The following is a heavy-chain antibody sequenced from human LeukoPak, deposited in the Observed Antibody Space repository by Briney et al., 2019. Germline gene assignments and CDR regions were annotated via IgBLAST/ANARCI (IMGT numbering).Heavy chain of an antibody. D-gene: IGHD6-13*01. CDR1: GFTFSDHY. Sequence: GGSLRLSCAASGFTFSDHYMTWIRQAPGKGLEWVSYISSSGRTIYYADSVKGRFTISRDNAKNSLYLQMNSLRAEDTAVYYCARDAELRSSSSKSYSDDAFDIWGQGTMVTVSS. CDR3: ARDAELRSSSSKSYSDDAFDI. J-gene: IGHJ3*02. V-gene: IGHV3-11*04. CDR2: ISSSGRTI.